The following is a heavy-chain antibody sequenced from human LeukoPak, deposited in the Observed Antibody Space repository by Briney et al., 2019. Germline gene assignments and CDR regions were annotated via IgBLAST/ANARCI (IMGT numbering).Heavy chain of an antibody. V-gene: IGHV3-21*01. Sequence: GGSLRLSCAASGFTFRSYSMNWVRQAPGKGLEWVSSISSSSSYIYYADSVKGRFTISRDNAKNSLYLQMNSLRAEDTAVYFCARLSSWVFEIWGQGTMVTVSS. D-gene: IGHD3-16*01. CDR3: ARLSSWVFEI. CDR2: ISSSSSYI. CDR1: GFTFRSYS. J-gene: IGHJ3*02.